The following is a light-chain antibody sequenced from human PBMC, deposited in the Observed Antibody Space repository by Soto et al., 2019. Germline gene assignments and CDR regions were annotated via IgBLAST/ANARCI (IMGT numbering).Light chain of an antibody. CDR1: QSVSSS. Sequence: EIEMTQSPASLSVSPGERATLSCRASQSVSSSLAWYQQKPGQAPRLLLYGASTRATGTPARFSGSGSGTDFTLTISSLQSEDVAVYYWQQYTNWLTFGGGTKVEIK. V-gene: IGKV3-15*01. CDR3: QQYTNWLT. CDR2: GAS. J-gene: IGKJ4*01.